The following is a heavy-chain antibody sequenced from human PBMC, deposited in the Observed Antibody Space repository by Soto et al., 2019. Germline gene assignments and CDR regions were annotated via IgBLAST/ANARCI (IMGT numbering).Heavy chain of an antibody. D-gene: IGHD2-2*01. Sequence: GGSLSVSGASSGVPFSGSARRWVRQASGKGLEWVGRIRSKANSYATADAASLKGRFTISRDDSKNTAYLQMNSLKTEDTAVYFCPTLGFSRTSYSNFEPWGQGTLVTGSS. V-gene: IGHV3-73*01. J-gene: IGHJ5*02. CDR2: IRSKANSYAT. CDR1: GVPFSGSA. CDR3: PTLGFSRTSYSNFEP.